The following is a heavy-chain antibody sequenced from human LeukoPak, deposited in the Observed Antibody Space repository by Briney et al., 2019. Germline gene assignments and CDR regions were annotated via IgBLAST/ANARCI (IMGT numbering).Heavy chain of an antibody. CDR2: INPNSGGT. CDR3: ARSNYYDGSGEDY. J-gene: IGHJ4*02. Sequence: APVKVSCKASGYTFTGYYMHWVRQAPGQGLEWMGWINPNSGGTNYAQKFQGRVTMTRDTSISTAYMELSRLRSDDTAVYYCARSNYYDGSGEDYWAQGTLVTVSS. D-gene: IGHD3-22*01. V-gene: IGHV1-2*02. CDR1: GYTFTGYY.